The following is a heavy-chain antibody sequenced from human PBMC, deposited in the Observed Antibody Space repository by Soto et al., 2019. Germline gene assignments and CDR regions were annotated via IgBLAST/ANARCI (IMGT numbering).Heavy chain of an antibody. Sequence: GESLKISCKGSGYSFTSYWISWVRQMPGKGLEWMGRIDPSDSYTNYSPSFQGHVTISADKSISTAYLQWSSLKASDTAMYYCARHPVMITFGGVIGPYYYYGMDVWGQGTTVTVSS. CDR3: ARHPVMITFGGVIGPYYYYGMDV. V-gene: IGHV5-10-1*01. CDR2: IDPSDSYT. D-gene: IGHD3-16*02. J-gene: IGHJ6*02. CDR1: GYSFTSYW.